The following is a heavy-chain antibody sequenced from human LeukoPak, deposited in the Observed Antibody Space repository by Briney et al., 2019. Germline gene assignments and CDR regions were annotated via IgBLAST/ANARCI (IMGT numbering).Heavy chain of an antibody. V-gene: IGHV3-7*01. D-gene: IGHD3-22*01. J-gene: IGHJ4*02. CDR2: IKQDGSEK. Sequence: GGSLRLSCAASGFTFSSYWMSWVRQAPGKGLEWVANIKQDGSEKYYVDSVKGRFTISRDNAKNSLYLQMNSLRAEDTAVYYCARSAAGNYYDSSGYLYYFDYWGQGTLVTVSS. CDR1: GFTFSSYW. CDR3: ARSAAGNYYDSSGYLYYFDY.